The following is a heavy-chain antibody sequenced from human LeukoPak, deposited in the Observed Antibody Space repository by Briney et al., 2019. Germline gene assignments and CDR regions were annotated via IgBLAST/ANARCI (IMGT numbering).Heavy chain of an antibody. D-gene: IGHD5-18*01. CDR3: ARSPGYSYGFGYFDY. Sequence: PSETLSLTCTVSGGSISSFYWSWIRQPPGKGLEWIGFIYYSGSTNYNPSLKSRVTISVDTSKNQFSLKLTSVTDADTAVYYCARSPGYSYGFGYFDYWGQGTLVTVSS. J-gene: IGHJ4*02. CDR1: GGSISSFY. V-gene: IGHV4-59*08. CDR2: IYYSGST.